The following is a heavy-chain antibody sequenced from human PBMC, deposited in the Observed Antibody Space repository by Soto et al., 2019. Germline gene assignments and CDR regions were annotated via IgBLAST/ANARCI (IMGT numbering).Heavy chain of an antibody. D-gene: IGHD3-22*01. J-gene: IGHJ4*02. CDR2: FDPEDGET. CDR3: ATVFYYYDSSGYYCH. V-gene: IGHV1-24*01. Sequence: ASVKVSCKVSGYTLTELSMHWVRQAPGKGLEWMGGFDPEDGETIYAQKFQGRVTMTEDTSTDTAYMELSSLRSEDTAVYYCATVFYYYDSSGYYCHWGQGTLVTVAS. CDR1: GYTLTELS.